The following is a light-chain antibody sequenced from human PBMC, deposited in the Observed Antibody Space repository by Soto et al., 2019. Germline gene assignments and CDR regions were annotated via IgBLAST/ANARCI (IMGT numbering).Light chain of an antibody. CDR3: QQYDSFSVT. J-gene: IGKJ1*01. Sequence: EIVMTQSPASLSASPGERATLSCRASQNVGSKLAWYQQKPGQAPRFLIYGASTRATGIPARFSGSGSGTEFTLTISSLQSEDFAVYYCQQYDSFSVTFGQGTKVDIK. CDR1: QNVGSK. V-gene: IGKV3-15*01. CDR2: GAS.